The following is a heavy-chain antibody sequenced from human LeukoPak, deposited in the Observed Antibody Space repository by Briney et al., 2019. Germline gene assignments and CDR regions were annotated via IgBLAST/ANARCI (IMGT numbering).Heavy chain of an antibody. J-gene: IGHJ3*02. Sequence: GGSLRLSCAASGFTFSSYSMNWVRQAPGKGLEWVSYISSSSNTIYYADSVKGRFTISRDNSKNTLYLQMNSLRAEDTAVYYCARVRGRIVVVVAATFDAFDIWGQGTMVTVSS. D-gene: IGHD2-15*01. CDR1: GFTFSSYS. CDR3: ARVRGRIVVVVAATFDAFDI. CDR2: ISSSSNTI. V-gene: IGHV3-48*01.